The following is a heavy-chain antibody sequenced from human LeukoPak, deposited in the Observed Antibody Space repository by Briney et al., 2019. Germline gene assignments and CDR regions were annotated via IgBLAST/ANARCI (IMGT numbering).Heavy chain of an antibody. J-gene: IGHJ4*02. CDR3: ARHVAGKDY. CDR2: MYYGGNT. Sequence: SETLSLTCTVSGGSISNSNYYWGWIRQPPGKGLEWIGSMYYGGNTYYNSSLKSRVTISVDTSQNQFSLSLSSVTAADTAVYYCARHVAGKDYWGQGTLVTVSS. V-gene: IGHV4-39*01. CDR1: GGSISNSNYY. D-gene: IGHD1-14*01.